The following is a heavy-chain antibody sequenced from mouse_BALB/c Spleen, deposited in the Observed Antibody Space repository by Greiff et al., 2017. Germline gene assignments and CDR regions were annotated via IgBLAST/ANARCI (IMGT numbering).Heavy chain of an antibody. CDR1: GFSLTSYD. V-gene: IGHV2-9-2*01. CDR2: IWTGGGT. D-gene: IGHD1-1*01. Sequence: QVQLKESGPGLVAPSQSLSITCTVSGFSLTSYDISWIRQPPGKGLEWLGVIWTGGGTNYNSAFMSRLSISKDNSKSQVFLKMNSLQTDDTAIYYCVSPGVDGEYAMDYWGQGTSVTVSS. CDR3: VSPGVDGEYAMDY. J-gene: IGHJ4*01.